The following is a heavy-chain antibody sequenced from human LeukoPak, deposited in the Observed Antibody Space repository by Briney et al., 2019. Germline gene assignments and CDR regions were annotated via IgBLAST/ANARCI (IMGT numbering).Heavy chain of an antibody. CDR2: TSSDLNVK. J-gene: IGHJ4*02. V-gene: IGHV3-30-3*01. CDR1: GFTFRNYV. CDR3: AREGYYGSGSPPSLYFDY. D-gene: IGHD3-10*01. Sequence: GGSLRLSCAASGFTFRNYVIHWVRQAPGKGLEWVAVTSSDLNVKLYADSVKGRFTISRDNSRSTLYLKMNSLRPEDTAIYYCAREGYYGSGSPPSLYFDYWGQGTLVTVSS.